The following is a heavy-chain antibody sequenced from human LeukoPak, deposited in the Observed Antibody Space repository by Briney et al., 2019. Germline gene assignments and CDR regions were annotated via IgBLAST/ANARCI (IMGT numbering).Heavy chain of an antibody. V-gene: IGHV3-48*01. J-gene: IGHJ4*02. CDR1: GFTFSSYS. D-gene: IGHD2-15*01. CDR3: ARPECSGGSCYSLS. CDR2: ISSSSSTI. Sequence: PGGSLRLSCAASGFTFSSYSMSWVRQAPGKGLEWVSYISSSSSTIYYADSVKGRFTISRDNAKNSLYLQMNSLRAEDTAVYYCARPECSGGSCYSLSWGQGTLVTVYS.